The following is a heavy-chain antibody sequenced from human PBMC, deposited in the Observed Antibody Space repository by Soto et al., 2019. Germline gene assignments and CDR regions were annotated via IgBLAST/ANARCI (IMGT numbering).Heavy chain of an antibody. J-gene: IGHJ5*02. Sequence: SETLSLTCAVSGGSISSGGYSWSWIRQPPGKGLEWIGYIYHSGSTYYNPSLKSRVTISVDRSKTQIPRKLSSVTAADTDVYYCARGNWFDPWGQGTLVTVSS. CDR2: IYHSGST. CDR3: ARGNWFDP. CDR1: GGSISSGGYS. V-gene: IGHV4-30-2*01.